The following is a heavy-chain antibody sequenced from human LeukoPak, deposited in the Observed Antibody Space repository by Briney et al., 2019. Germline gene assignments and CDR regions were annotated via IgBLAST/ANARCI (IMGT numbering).Heavy chain of an antibody. CDR2: IKKDGEEK. CDR3: ARDPYYDGPSFGAFDI. V-gene: IGHV3-7*01. J-gene: IGHJ3*02. CDR1: GFTISGPV. D-gene: IGHD3-22*01. Sequence: GGSLSLSCAASGFTISGPVMSCVRQAPGKGLEWVANIKKDGEEKVYVDSVKGRFTISRDNAMNSLYLQMNTLRAEDTAVYYCARDPYYDGPSFGAFDIWGQGTIVTVSS.